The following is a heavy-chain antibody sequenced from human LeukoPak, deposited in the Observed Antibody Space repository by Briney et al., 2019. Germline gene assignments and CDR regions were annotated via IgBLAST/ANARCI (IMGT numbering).Heavy chain of an antibody. CDR2: LSYSGST. CDR3: ARVKVQGAVIGMDV. D-gene: IGHD1-1*01. CDR1: GGSISSSSYY. V-gene: IGHV4-39*01. J-gene: IGHJ6*02. Sequence: SETLSLTCSVSGGSISSSSYYWGWIRQPPGKGLEFIGSLSYSGSTYYNPSLKSRVTISGDTSKNQFSLKLSSVTAADTAVYYCARVKVQGAVIGMDVWGQGTTVTVSS.